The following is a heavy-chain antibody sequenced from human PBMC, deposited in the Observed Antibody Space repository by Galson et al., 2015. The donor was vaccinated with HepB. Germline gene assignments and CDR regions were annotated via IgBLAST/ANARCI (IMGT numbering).Heavy chain of an antibody. D-gene: IGHD3-16*02. CDR1: GFTFSSFW. CDR3: AKDLGDYVWGSYRTKEAFSDY. Sequence: SLRLSCAVSGFTFSSFWMSWVRQAPGKGLEWVSAISGSGGSTYYADSVKGRFTISRDNSKNTLYLQMNSLRAEDTAVYYCAKDLGDYVWGSYRTKEAFSDYWGQGTLVTVSS. CDR2: ISGSGGST. V-gene: IGHV3-23*01. J-gene: IGHJ4*02.